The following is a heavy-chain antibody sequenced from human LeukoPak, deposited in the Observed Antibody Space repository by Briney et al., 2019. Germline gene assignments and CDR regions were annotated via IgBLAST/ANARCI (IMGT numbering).Heavy chain of an antibody. J-gene: IGHJ2*01. D-gene: IGHD3-22*01. Sequence: SVKVSCKASGGTLSDYAINWVRQAPGQGLEWMGGIIPMVGTANYGQKFEGRVTIIADESTNTAHMELSGLRSEDTAVYYCAPTSNFYDSSGPWGYFDLWGRGTLVTVSS. CDR1: GGTLSDYA. V-gene: IGHV1-69*01. CDR3: APTSNFYDSSGPWGYFDL. CDR2: IIPMVGTA.